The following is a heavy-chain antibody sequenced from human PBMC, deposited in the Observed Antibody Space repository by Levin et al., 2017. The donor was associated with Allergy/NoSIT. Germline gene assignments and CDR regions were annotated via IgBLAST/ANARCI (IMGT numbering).Heavy chain of an antibody. V-gene: IGHV3-53*01. CDR3: ARGPERRSGTYYDY. Sequence: LAGGSLRLSCAASGFTVSSNYMSWVRQAPGKGLEWVSVIYSGGSTYYADSVKGRFTISRDNSKNTVYLQMNSLRAEDTAVYYCARGPERRSGTYYDYWGQGTLVTVSS. D-gene: IGHD3-10*01. J-gene: IGHJ4*02. CDR2: IYSGGST. CDR1: GFTVSSNY.